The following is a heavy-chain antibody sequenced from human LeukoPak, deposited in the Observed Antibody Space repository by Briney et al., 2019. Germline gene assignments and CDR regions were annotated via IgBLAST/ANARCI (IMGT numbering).Heavy chain of an antibody. CDR2: INPNSGGT. V-gene: IGHV1-2*02. Sequence: ASEKVSCKASGYTFTGYYMHWVRQAPGQGLEWMGWINPNSGGTNYAQKFQGRVTMTRDTSISTAYMELSRLRSDDTAVYYCASRPDSSGYYSFDYWGQGTLVTVSS. J-gene: IGHJ4*02. CDR1: GYTFTGYY. CDR3: ASRPDSSGYYSFDY. D-gene: IGHD3-22*01.